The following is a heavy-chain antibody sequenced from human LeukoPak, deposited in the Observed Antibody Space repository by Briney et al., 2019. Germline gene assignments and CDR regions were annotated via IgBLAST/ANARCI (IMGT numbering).Heavy chain of an antibody. Sequence: ASVKVSCKASGGTFSSYAISWVRQAPGQGLEWMGWISAYNGNTNYAQKLQGRVTMTTDTSTSTAYMELRSLRSDDTAVYYCARGSSSWYYFDYWGQGTLVTVSS. V-gene: IGHV1-18*01. CDR3: ARGSSSWYYFDY. J-gene: IGHJ4*02. CDR2: ISAYNGNT. D-gene: IGHD6-13*01. CDR1: GGTFSSYA.